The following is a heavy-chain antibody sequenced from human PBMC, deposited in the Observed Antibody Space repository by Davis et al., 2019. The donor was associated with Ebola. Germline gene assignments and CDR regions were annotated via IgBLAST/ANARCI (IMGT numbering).Heavy chain of an antibody. CDR1: GFTFTRYG. CDR3: ARGPGI. CDR2: INAGNGNT. D-gene: IGHD1-26*01. Sequence: AASVKVSCKASGFTFTRYGIHWVRQAPGQRLEWMGWINAGNGNTRATQKFQARVTISRDTSASTAYIELNSLSSGDTAVYCCARGPGIWGQGTLVTVSS. J-gene: IGHJ4*02. V-gene: IGHV1-3*01.